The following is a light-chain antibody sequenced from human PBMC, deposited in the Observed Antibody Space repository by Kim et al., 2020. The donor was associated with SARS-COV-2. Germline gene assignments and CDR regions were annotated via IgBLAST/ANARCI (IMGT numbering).Light chain of an antibody. V-gene: IGKV1-39*01. J-gene: IGKJ2*03. CDR3: QQTFSTQYS. CDR1: QSVSIN. Sequence: DIEMTQSPSALSASVGDRVTISCRASQSVSINLNWYQQKPGKAPRLLISAASSLQSGVPSRFSGSGSGTGFTLTINSLQPEDFGSYYCQQTFSTQYSFGQGPSWRS. CDR2: AAS.